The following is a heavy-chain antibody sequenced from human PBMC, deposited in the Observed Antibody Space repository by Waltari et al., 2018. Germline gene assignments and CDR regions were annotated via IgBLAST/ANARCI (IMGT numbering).Heavy chain of an antibody. CDR1: GDTVSSNSGA. D-gene: IGHD4-4*01. V-gene: IGHV6-1*01. Sequence: QVQLQQSGPGLVEPSQTLSLTCAISGDTVSSNSGAWHWIRQSPSRGLEWLGRTYYRSKWYSDYAVSVKSRITISPDTSKNQFSLQLNSVTAEDTAVYYCARDGGGHYSSHACDIWGQGTMVTVSS. CDR3: ARDGGGHYSSHACDI. CDR2: TYYRSKWYS. J-gene: IGHJ3*02.